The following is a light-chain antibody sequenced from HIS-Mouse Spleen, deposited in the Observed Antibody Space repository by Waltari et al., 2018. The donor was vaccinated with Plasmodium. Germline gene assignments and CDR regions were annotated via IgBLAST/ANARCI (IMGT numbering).Light chain of an antibody. J-gene: IGLJ2*01. CDR1: NMGDKY. CDR3: QAWDSSTVV. Sequence: YDLTQPPSVSVSPGQTASITCTGANMGDKYACWYQQKPGQSPVLVIYQDSKRPSGIPERFSGSNSGNTATLTISGTQAMDEADYYCQAWDSSTVVFGGGTKLTVL. CDR2: QDS. V-gene: IGLV3-1*01.